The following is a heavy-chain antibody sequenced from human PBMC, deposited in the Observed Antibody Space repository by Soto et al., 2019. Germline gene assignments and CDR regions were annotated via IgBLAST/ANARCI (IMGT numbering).Heavy chain of an antibody. V-gene: IGHV1-46*03. CDR2: INPSGGST. Sequence: GASVKVSCKASGYTFTSYYMHWVRQAPGQGLERMGKINPSGGSTSYAQKFQGRVTMTRDTSTSTVYMELSSLRSEDTAVYYCVRDPNPTPPGIAVAGNNWFDPWGQGTLVTVSS. J-gene: IGHJ5*02. CDR3: VRDPNPTPPGIAVAGNNWFDP. D-gene: IGHD6-19*01. CDR1: GYTFTSYY.